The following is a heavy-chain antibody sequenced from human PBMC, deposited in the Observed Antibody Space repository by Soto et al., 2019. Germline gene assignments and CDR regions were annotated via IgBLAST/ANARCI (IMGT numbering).Heavy chain of an antibody. D-gene: IGHD3-22*01. J-gene: IGHJ4*02. CDR2: ISGSGGSS. CDR1: GFTFINYC. V-gene: IGHV3-23*01. Sequence: HPXGCLRLSCAASGFTFINYCMGWVRQAPGKGLEWVSIISGSGGSSYHADSVRGRITISRDNSKNTLFLQMNNLRAEDTAIYYCAGRGEVEVTGFVYWGQGTMVTVSS. CDR3: AGRGEVEVTGFVY.